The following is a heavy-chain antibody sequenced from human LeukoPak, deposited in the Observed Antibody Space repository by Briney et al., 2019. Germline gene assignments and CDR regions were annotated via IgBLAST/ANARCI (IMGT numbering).Heavy chain of an antibody. CDR2: INSDGTR. CDR1: GSTFNNSW. CDR3: ASPRSGDRGGYHDPCDI. D-gene: IGHD3-22*01. J-gene: IGHJ3*02. Sequence: GGSLRLSCAGSGSTFNNSWMHWVRQAPGKGPVWVSRINSDGTRSYADSVKGRFTISRDNAKNTLFLQMNSLRVEDTAVYFCASPRSGDRGGYHDPCDIWGQGTMVTVSS. V-gene: IGHV3-74*01.